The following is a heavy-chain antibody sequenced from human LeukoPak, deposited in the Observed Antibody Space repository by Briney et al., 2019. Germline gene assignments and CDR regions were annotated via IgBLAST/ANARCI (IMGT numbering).Heavy chain of an antibody. D-gene: IGHD6-13*01. V-gene: IGHV1-8*01. CDR3: ARVGASSSWCPIYYDYGMDV. J-gene: IGHJ6*02. Sequence: ASVKVSCKASGYTFTSYDIRWVRQATGQGLEWMGWINSNSGNTGYAQKIQGRVTMTRNTSISTAYMELSSLRSEDTAVYYCARVGASSSWCPIYYDYGMDVWGQGTTVTVSS. CDR1: GYTFTSYD. CDR2: INSNSGNT.